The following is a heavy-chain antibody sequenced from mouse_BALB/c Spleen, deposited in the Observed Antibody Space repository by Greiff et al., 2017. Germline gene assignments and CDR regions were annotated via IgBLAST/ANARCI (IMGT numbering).Heavy chain of an antibody. CDR3: VRDVTY. Sequence: VQLQQSGPGLVAPSQSLSITCTVSGFSLTSYDISWIRQPPGKGLEWLGVIWTGGGTNYNSAFMSRLSISKDNSNSQVFLKMNSLQTDDTAIYYCVRDVTYWGQGTLVTVSA. J-gene: IGHJ3*01. V-gene: IGHV2-9-2*01. CDR2: IWTGGGT. CDR1: GFSLTSYD.